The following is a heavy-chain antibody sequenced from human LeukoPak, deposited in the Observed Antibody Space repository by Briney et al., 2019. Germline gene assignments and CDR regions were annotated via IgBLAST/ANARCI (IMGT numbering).Heavy chain of an antibody. CDR3: ARGGGDYGDAKGFDY. Sequence: PSETLSLTRAVYGGSFSGYYWSWIRQPPGKGLEWIGEINHSGSTNYNPSLKSRVTISVDTSKNQFSLKLSSATAADTAVYYCARGGGDYGDAKGFDYWGQGTLVTVSS. V-gene: IGHV4-34*01. CDR2: INHSGST. J-gene: IGHJ4*02. CDR1: GGSFSGYY. D-gene: IGHD4-17*01.